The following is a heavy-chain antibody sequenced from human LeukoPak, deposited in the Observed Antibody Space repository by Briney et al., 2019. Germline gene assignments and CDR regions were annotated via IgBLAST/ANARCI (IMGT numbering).Heavy chain of an antibody. CDR3: ASQRWLQSSFDY. J-gene: IGHJ4*02. V-gene: IGHV3-74*01. Sequence: GGSLRLSCAASGFTFSSYSMNWVRQAPGKGLVWVSRINSDGSSTSYADSVRGRFTISRDNAKNTLYLQMNSLRAEDTAMYYCASQRWLQSSFDYWGQGTLVTVSS. CDR1: GFTFSSYS. CDR2: INSDGSST. D-gene: IGHD5-24*01.